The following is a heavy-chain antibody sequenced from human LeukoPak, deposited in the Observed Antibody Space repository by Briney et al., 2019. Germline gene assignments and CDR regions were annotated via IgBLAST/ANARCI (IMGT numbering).Heavy chain of an antibody. D-gene: IGHD4-17*01. Sequence: SETLSLTCTVSGGSLSGYYWSWIRQPPGKGLEWIGHIYTSGSTNYNPSPKRRVTISVATSTNQCSLKLSSVNAADTAVYYCARGGYGDPSWFDPWGQGTLVTVSS. CDR1: GGSLSGYY. CDR2: IYTSGST. V-gene: IGHV4-4*09. CDR3: ARGGYGDPSWFDP. J-gene: IGHJ5*02.